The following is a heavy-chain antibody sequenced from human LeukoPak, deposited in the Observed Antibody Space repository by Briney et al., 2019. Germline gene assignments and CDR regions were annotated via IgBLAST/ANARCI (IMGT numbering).Heavy chain of an antibody. CDR3: ARDGWELLNQTTDYMDV. CDR2: IYYSGST. CDR1: GGSISSSSYY. J-gene: IGHJ6*03. V-gene: IGHV4-39*07. Sequence: SETLSLTCTGSGGSISSSSYYWGWIRQPPGKGLEWIGSIYYSGSTYYNPSLKSRVTISVDTSKNQFSLKLSSVTAADTAVYYCARDGWELLNQTTDYMDVWGKGITVTVSS. D-gene: IGHD1-26*01.